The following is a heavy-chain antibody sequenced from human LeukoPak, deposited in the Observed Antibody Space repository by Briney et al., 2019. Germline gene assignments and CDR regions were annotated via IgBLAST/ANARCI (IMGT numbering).Heavy chain of an antibody. J-gene: IGHJ4*02. CDR3: ARAPTYYDILTGYYAPHFDY. CDR1: GGSISSGGYS. Sequence: PSETLSLTCAVSGGSISSGGYSWSWIRQPPGKGLEWIEYIYYSGSTYYNPSLKSRVTISVDRSKNQFSLKLSSVTAADTAVYYCARAPTYYDILTGYYAPHFDYWGQGTLVTVSS. V-gene: IGHV4-30-2*01. CDR2: IYYSGST. D-gene: IGHD3-9*01.